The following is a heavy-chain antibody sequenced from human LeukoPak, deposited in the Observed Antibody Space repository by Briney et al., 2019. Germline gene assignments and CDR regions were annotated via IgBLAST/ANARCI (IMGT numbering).Heavy chain of an antibody. CDR3: ARPTTVTISRYYYYYMDV. V-gene: IGHV3-30*02. J-gene: IGHJ6*03. D-gene: IGHD4-17*01. CDR2: IRYDGSNK. CDR1: GFTFSSYG. Sequence: PGGSLRLSCAASGFTFSSYGMHWVRQAPGKGLEWVAFIRYDGSNKYYADSVKGRFTISRDNSKNTLYLQMNSLRAEDTAVYYCARPTTVTISRYYYYYMDVWGKGTTVTVSS.